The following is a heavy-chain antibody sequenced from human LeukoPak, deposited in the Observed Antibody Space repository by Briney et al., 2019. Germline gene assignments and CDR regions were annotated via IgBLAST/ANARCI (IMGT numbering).Heavy chain of an antibody. Sequence: SVKVSCKASGGTFSSYAISWVRQAPGQGLEWMGRIIPILGIANYAQKFQGRVTITADKSTSTAYMELSSLRSEDTAVYYCASERSWLQSRDAFDIWGQGTMVTVSS. CDR1: GGTFSSYA. CDR3: ASERSWLQSRDAFDI. V-gene: IGHV1-69*04. D-gene: IGHD5-24*01. J-gene: IGHJ3*02. CDR2: IIPILGIA.